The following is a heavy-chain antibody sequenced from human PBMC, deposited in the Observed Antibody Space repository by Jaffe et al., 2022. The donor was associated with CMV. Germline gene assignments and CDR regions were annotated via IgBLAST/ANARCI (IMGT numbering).Heavy chain of an antibody. CDR2: IYYSGST. J-gene: IGHJ4*02. CDR1: GGSISSSSYY. CDR3: ASIVGAGGDLDY. Sequence: QLQLQESGPGLVKPSETLSLTCTVSGGSISSSSYYWGWIRQPPGKGLEWIGSIYYSGSTYYNPSLKSRVTISVDTSKNQFSLKLSSVTAADTAVYYCASIVGAGGDLDYWGQGTLVTVSS. D-gene: IGHD1-26*01. V-gene: IGHV4-39*01.